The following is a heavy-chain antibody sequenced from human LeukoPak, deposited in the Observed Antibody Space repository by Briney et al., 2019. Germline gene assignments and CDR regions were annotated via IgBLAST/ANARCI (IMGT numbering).Heavy chain of an antibody. J-gene: IGHJ4*02. D-gene: IGHD3-3*01. CDR3: ARVATIFGVVTEMSEYYFDY. CDR2: IYYSGST. CDR1: GGSISSGGYY. V-gene: IGHV4-31*03. Sequence: PSQTLSLTCTVSGGSISSGGYYWSWIRQHPGKGLEWIGYIYYSGSTYYNPSLKSRVTISVDTSKNQFSLKLSSVTAADTAVYYCARVATIFGVVTEMSEYYFDYWGQGTLVTVSS.